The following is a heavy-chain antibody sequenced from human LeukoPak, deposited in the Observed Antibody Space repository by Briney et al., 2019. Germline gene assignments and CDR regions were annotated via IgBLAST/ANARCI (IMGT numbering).Heavy chain of an antibody. CDR3: ARDRGLKYGYSFLDS. CDR1: DGSIRSGDYY. V-gene: IGHV4-31*03. J-gene: IGHJ4*02. Sequence: PSETLSLTCTVSDGSIRSGDYYWSWIRQHPGKGLEWIGYISYSGITYSNPSLKSRVTISVGTSKRQFSLGLNSVTPADTAVYYCARDRGLKYGYSFLDSWGQGALVTVSS. CDR2: ISYSGIT. D-gene: IGHD5-24*01.